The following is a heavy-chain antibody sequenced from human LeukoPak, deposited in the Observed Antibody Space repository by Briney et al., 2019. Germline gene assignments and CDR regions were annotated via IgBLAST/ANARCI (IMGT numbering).Heavy chain of an antibody. J-gene: IGHJ3*02. D-gene: IGHD3-22*01. CDR2: IYHSGST. CDR3: ARESDFDYYDSSGHAFDI. CDR1: GGSISSSNW. V-gene: IGHV4-4*02. Sequence: PSETLSLTCAVSGGSISSSNWWSWVRQPPGKGLEWIGEIYHSGSTNYNPSLKSRVTISVDKSKNQFSLKLSSVTAADTAVYYCARESDFDYYDSSGHAFDIWGQGTMVTVSS.